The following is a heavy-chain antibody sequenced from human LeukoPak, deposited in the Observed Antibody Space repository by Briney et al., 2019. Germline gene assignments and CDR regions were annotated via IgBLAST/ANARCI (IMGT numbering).Heavy chain of an antibody. CDR1: GYSISSGYY. CDR3: ARDARQLVRQYYYYYYMDV. Sequence: PSKTLSLTCTVSGYSISSGYYWGWIRQPPGKGLEWIGSIYHSGSTYYNPSLKSRVTISVDTSKNQFSLELSSVTAADTAVYYCARDARQLVRQYYYYYYMDVWGKGTTV. D-gene: IGHD6-6*01. J-gene: IGHJ6*03. V-gene: IGHV4-38-2*02. CDR2: IYHSGST.